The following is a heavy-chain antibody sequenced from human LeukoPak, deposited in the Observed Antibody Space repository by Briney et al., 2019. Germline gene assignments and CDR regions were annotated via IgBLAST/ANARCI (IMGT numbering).Heavy chain of an antibody. V-gene: IGHV1-2*02. J-gene: IGHJ5*02. CDR3: ARASKWNYIYFDP. D-gene: IGHD1-7*01. CDR2: INPNSGGT. CDR1: GYTFTGYY. Sequence: GASVKVSCKASGYTFTGYYIHWVRQAPGQGLEWMGWINPNSGGTNYAQKFQGRVTMTRDTSINTAYVEVSRLTSDDTALYYCARASKWNYIYFDPWGQGTLVTVSS.